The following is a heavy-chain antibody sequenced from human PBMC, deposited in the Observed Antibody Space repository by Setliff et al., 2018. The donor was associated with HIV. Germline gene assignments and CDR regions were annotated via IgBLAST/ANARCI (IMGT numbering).Heavy chain of an antibody. V-gene: IGHV4-61*02. D-gene: IGHD2-15*01. CDR2: IYTSGST. CDR1: GGSISSGSYY. J-gene: IGHJ6*02. CDR3: ARADRVVVVAAPYYYSGMDV. Sequence: SETLSLTCTVSGGSISSGSYYWSWIRQPAGKGLEWIGRIYTSGSTNHNPPLKSRVTISVDTSKNQFSLKLSSVTAADTAVYYCARADRVVVVAAPYYYSGMDVWGQGTTVTVSS.